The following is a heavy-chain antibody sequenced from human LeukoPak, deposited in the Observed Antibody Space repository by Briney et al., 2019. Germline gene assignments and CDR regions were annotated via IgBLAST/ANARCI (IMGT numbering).Heavy chain of an antibody. J-gene: IGHJ4*02. V-gene: IGHV3-7*01. D-gene: IGHD3-3*01. CDR3: ARKGYGDFWSGYLYFDY. CDR1: GFTFSIYA. CDR2: IKQDGSEK. Sequence: GGSLRLSCAASGFTFSIYAMSWVRQAPGKGLEWVANIKQDGSEKYYVDSVKGRFTISRDNAKNSLYLQMNSLRAEDTAVYYCARKGYGDFWSGYLYFDYWGQGTLVTVSS.